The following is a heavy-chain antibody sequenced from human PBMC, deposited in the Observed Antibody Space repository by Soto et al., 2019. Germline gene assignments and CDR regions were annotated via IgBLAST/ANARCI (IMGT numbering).Heavy chain of an antibody. D-gene: IGHD3-3*01. V-gene: IGHV4-61*01. CDR3: ARGPIHWSGTTYGMDV. CDR1: GGSVSSGSYY. CDR2: IYYSGST. J-gene: IGHJ6*02. Sequence: SETLSLTCTVSGGSVSSGSYYWSWIRQPPGKGLEWIGYIYYSGSTNYNPSLKSRVTISVDTSKNQFSLKLSSVTAADTAVYYCARGPIHWSGTTYGMDVWGQGXTVTVSS.